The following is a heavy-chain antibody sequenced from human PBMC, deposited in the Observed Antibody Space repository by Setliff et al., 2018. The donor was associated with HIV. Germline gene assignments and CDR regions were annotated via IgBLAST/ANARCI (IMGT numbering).Heavy chain of an antibody. V-gene: IGHV3-23*01. CDR1: GFTFSSFA. Sequence: GGSLRLSCAASGFTFSSFAMNWVRQAPGKGLEWVSGISGSGGSTYYADSVKGRFTISRDNAKTSLYLQMNSLRAEDTAVYYCARGSTGGHYYGMDVWGQGTTVTVLL. CDR2: ISGSGGST. CDR3: ARGSTGGHYYGMDV. J-gene: IGHJ6*02.